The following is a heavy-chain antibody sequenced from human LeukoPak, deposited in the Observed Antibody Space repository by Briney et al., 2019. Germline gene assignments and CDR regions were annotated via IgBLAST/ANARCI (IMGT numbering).Heavy chain of an antibody. CDR1: GFSFSTYT. J-gene: IGHJ4*02. CDR2: ITSTGTTT. V-gene: IGHV3-64*02. CDR3: SRERAGYYSDY. D-gene: IGHD2-15*01. Sequence: GGSLRLSCAASGFSFSTYTMQWVRQAPGKGLEFVSLITSTGTTTVYADSVKGRFTISRDNSKSTLYLQMGSLRAEDMAVYYCSRERAGYYSDYWGQGTLVTVSS.